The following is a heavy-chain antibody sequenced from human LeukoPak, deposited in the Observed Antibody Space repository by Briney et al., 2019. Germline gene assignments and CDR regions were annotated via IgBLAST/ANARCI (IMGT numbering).Heavy chain of an antibody. Sequence: SETLSLTCAVYGGFFSGYYWTWIRQTPGKGLDWIGEINHSGNTNYNPSLKSRVTISVDTSKNQFSLRLSSVTAADTAVYYCARARPPRIEMATIPYYFDYWGQGTLVTVSS. CDR2: INHSGNT. CDR1: GGFFSGYY. J-gene: IGHJ4*02. V-gene: IGHV4-34*01. CDR3: ARARPPRIEMATIPYYFDY. D-gene: IGHD5-24*01.